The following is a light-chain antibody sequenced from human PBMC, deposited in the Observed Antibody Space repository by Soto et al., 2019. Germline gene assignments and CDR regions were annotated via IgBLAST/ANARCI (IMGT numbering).Light chain of an antibody. CDR1: SSDVGGYNY. CDR3: CSYAGSYTFV. Sequence: QSVLTQPHSVSGSPGQSVTISCTGTSSDVGGYNYVSWYQQYPGKAPKVMIYDVKTRPSGVPDRFSGSKSGNTASLTISGLQAEDEADYYCCSYAGSYTFVFGSGTKVTVL. CDR2: DVK. V-gene: IGLV2-11*01. J-gene: IGLJ1*01.